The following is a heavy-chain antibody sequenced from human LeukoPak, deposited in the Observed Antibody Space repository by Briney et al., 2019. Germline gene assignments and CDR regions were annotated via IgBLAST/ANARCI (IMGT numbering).Heavy chain of an antibody. CDR1: GFTFSSYG. Sequence: GGSLRLSCAASGFTFSSYGMHWVRQGPGKGLEWVAFIRYDGSNKYYADSVKGRFTISRDNSKNTLYLQMNSLRAEDTAVYYCAKDTTPPKAGFDPWGQGTLVTVFS. D-gene: IGHD1-14*01. J-gene: IGHJ5*02. CDR3: AKDTTPPKAGFDP. V-gene: IGHV3-30*02. CDR2: IRYDGSNK.